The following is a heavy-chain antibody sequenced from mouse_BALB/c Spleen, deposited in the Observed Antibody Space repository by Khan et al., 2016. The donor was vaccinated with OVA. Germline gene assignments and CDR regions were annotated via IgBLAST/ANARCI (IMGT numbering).Heavy chain of an antibody. J-gene: IGHJ4*01. D-gene: IGHD2-4*01. CDR1: GYNFTTYW. CDR2: IYPGSGST. CDR3: ARSGDYGYAMDY. Sequence: VQLQQSGAELVKPGTSVKLSCKASGYNFTTYWINWVKLRPGQGLEWIGDIYPGSGSTNYNEKFKSKATMTVDTSSSTAYMQLSSLASEDSALYYCARSGDYGYAMDYWGQGTSVTVSS. V-gene: IGHV1-55*01.